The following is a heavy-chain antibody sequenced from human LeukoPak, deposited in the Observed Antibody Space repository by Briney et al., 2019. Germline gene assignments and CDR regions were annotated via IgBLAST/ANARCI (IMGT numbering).Heavy chain of an antibody. D-gene: IGHD3/OR15-3a*01. CDR3: ARDIVAPGLFWDC. J-gene: IGHJ4*02. CDR1: GFTFSSYW. V-gene: IGHV3-7*05. Sequence: GGSLRLSCAASGFTFSSYWMSWVRQAPGKGLEWVADISQDGSEKYYVDSVKGRFTISRDNAKSSLYLQVNSLRAEDTAVYYCARDIVAPGLFWDCWGQGTRVTVSS. CDR2: ISQDGSEK.